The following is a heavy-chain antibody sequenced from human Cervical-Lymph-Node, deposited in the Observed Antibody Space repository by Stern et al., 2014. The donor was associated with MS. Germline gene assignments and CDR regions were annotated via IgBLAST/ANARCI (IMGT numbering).Heavy chain of an antibody. V-gene: IGHV4-59*01. CDR2: IYYSEST. CDR3: ARGGGRTYFDY. J-gene: IGHJ4*02. Sequence: MQLVESGPGLVKPSETLSLTCTVSGGSINTYYWSWIRQPPGQGLEWIGWIYYSESTNYNHSLKSRVTISMDKPKNQFSLKLTSVTAADTAVYYCARGGGRTYFDYWGQGTLVTVSS. D-gene: IGHD3-16*01. CDR1: GGSINTYY.